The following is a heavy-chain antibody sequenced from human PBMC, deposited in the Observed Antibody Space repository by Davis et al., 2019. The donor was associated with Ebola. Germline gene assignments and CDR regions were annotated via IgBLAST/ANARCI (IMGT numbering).Heavy chain of an antibody. J-gene: IGHJ4*02. CDR2: IRSKANSYAT. Sequence: GESLKISCAASGFTFSSYAMSWVRQAPGKGLEWVGRIRSKANSYATAYAASVKGRFTISRDDSKNTAYLQMNSLKTEDTAVYYCTSSGDYGDYWGQGTLVTVSS. CDR1: GFTFSSYA. CDR3: TSSGDYGDY. D-gene: IGHD3-10*01. V-gene: IGHV3-73*01.